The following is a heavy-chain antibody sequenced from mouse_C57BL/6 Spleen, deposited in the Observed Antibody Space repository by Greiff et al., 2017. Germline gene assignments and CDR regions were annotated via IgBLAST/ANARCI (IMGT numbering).Heavy chain of an antibody. CDR2: IYPNSGST. J-gene: IGHJ1*03. Sequence: QVQLQQPGAELVKPGASVKLSCKASGYTFTSYWMHWVKQRPGQGLEWIGMIYPNSGSTNYNEKFKSKATLTVDKSSSTAYMQLSSLTSEDSAVFYCARSYDGYRVYYDVRGTGTTVTVSS. V-gene: IGHV1-64*01. CDR3: ARSYDGYRVYYDV. CDR1: GYTFTSYW. D-gene: IGHD2-3*01.